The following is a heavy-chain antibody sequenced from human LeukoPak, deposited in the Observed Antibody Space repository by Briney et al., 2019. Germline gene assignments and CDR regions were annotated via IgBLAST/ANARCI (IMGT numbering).Heavy chain of an antibody. CDR1: GFTFGDYG. Sequence: PGGSLRLSCAASGFTFGDYGMSWVRQAPGKGLEWVSSINWNGGNTAYADSVKGRFTISRDTAKDSLYLQLNSLRAEDTALYYCARDLSIAATLGAFDIWGQGTMVTVSS. CDR2: INWNGGNT. D-gene: IGHD6-6*01. J-gene: IGHJ3*02. CDR3: ARDLSIAATLGAFDI. V-gene: IGHV3-20*04.